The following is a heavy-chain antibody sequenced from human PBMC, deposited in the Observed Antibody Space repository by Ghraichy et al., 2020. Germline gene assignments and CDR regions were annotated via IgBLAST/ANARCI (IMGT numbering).Heavy chain of an antibody. D-gene: IGHD6-19*01. CDR3: ARSYSSGWPYYFDY. CDR2: ISSSSSYT. J-gene: IGHJ4*02. CDR1: GFTFSDYY. Sequence: GESLNISCAASGFTFSDYYMSWIRQAPGKGLEWVSYISSSSSYTNYADSVKGRFTISRDNAKNSLYLQMNSLRAEDTAVYYCARSYSSGWPYYFDYWGQGTLVTVSS. V-gene: IGHV3-11*06.